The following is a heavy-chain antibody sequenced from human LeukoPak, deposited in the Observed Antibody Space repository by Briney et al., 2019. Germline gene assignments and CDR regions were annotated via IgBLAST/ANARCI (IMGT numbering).Heavy chain of an antibody. CDR1: GYTFTSYG. Sequence: GASVKVSCKASGYTFTSYGISWVRQAPGQGLEWMGWISAYNGNTNYAQKLQGRVTMTTDTSTSTAYMELRSLRSDDTAVYYCARDPFTIFGVAINWFDPWGQGTLVTVSS. CDR2: ISAYNGNT. J-gene: IGHJ5*02. CDR3: ARDPFTIFGVAINWFDP. D-gene: IGHD3-3*01. V-gene: IGHV1-18*01.